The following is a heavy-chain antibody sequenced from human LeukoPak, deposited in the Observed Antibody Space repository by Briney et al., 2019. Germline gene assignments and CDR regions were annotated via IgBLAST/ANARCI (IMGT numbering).Heavy chain of an antibody. V-gene: IGHV4-59*12. CDR2: MYYSGCT. Sequence: PSETLSLTCTVSGAPHTSYYWSWIRQPPGKELAGIGCMYYSGCTNYNPSLKSRVPISVDTSKNQFSLKLSSVTAADTAVYFCVSLVDTARIKTMFDYWGQGTLVTVSS. D-gene: IGHD5-18*01. CDR1: GAPHTSYY. J-gene: IGHJ4*02. CDR3: VSLVDTARIKTMFDY.